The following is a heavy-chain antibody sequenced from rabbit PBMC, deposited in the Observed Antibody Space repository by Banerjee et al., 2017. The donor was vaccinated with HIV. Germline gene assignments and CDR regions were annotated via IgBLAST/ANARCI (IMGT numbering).Heavy chain of an antibody. Sequence: QEQLVESGGGLVQPGASLTLTCTASGVSFSSSSYMCWVRQAPGKGLEWIACIDSGNSGFTYFATWAKGRFTCSKTSSTTVTLQMTSLTAADTATYFCARGGSGSGTWSWQLWGPGTLVTVS. CDR1: GVSFSSSSY. CDR2: IDSGNSGFT. V-gene: IGHV1S45*01. CDR3: ARGGSGSGTWSWQL. D-gene: IGHD7-1*01. J-gene: IGHJ4*01.